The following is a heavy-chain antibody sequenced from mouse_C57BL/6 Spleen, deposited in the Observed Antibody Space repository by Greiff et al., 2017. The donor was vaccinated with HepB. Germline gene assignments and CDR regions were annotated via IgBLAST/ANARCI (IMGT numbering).Heavy chain of an antibody. D-gene: IGHD2-4*01. CDR1: GFTFSSYA. J-gene: IGHJ4*01. Sequence: EVKLQESGEGLVKPGGSLKLSCAASGFTFSSYAMSWVRQTPEKRLEWVAYISSGGDYIYYADTVKGRFTISRDNARNTLYLQMSSLKSEDTAMYYCTRDPVYYDYDGSPYAMDYWGQGTSVTVSS. CDR2: ISSGGDYI. V-gene: IGHV5-9-1*02. CDR3: TRDPVYYDYDGSPYAMDY.